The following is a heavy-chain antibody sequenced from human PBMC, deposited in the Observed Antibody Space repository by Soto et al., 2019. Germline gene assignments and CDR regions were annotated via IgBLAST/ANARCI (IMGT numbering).Heavy chain of an antibody. V-gene: IGHV3-21*01. CDR1: GFTFSTYS. D-gene: IGHD2-21*01. Sequence: PGGSLRLSCAASGFTFSTYSMNWVRQAPGKGLEWVSTLSSSSSYVYYADSVKGRFTISRDNAKNSLFLQMNSLRAEDTAVYYCARDLRWSDAVKRGYGMDVWGQGTTVTVSS. CDR3: ARDLRWSDAVKRGYGMDV. J-gene: IGHJ6*02. CDR2: LSSSSSYV.